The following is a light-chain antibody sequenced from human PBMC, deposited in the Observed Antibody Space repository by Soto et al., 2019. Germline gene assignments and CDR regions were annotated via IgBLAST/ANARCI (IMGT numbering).Light chain of an antibody. J-gene: IGLJ2*01. CDR1: SSDVGTYNY. Sequence: QSALTQPASVSGSPGQSITISCTGTSSDVGTYNYVSWYQQHPGKAPKLMIYEVSNRPSGVSNRFSGSKSGNTASLTISGLQDEDEADYYCSSYTSSSTRVVFGGGTQLTVL. CDR2: EVS. CDR3: SSYTSSSTRVV. V-gene: IGLV2-14*01.